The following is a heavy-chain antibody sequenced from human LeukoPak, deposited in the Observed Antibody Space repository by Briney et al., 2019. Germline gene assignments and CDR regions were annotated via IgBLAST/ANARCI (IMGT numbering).Heavy chain of an antibody. CDR3: AKDGQWELGNWFDP. CDR2: ISWNSGSI. CDR1: GFTFSSYA. Sequence: SLRLSCAASGFTFSSYAMSWVRQAPGKGLEWVSGISWNSGSIGYADSVKGRFTISRDNAKNSLYLQMNSLRAEDTALYYCAKDGQWELGNWFDPWGQGTLVTVSS. V-gene: IGHV3-9*01. J-gene: IGHJ5*02. D-gene: IGHD1-26*01.